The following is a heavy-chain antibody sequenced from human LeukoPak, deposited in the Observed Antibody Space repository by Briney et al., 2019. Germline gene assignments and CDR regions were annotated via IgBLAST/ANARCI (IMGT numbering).Heavy chain of an antibody. V-gene: IGHV3-21*01. CDR3: ARDGVNYYDSSGYDY. Sequence: PGGSLRLSCAASGFTFSSYSMNWVRQPPGKGLEWVSSISSSSSYIYYADSVKGRFTISRDNAKNSLYLQMNSLRAEDTAVYYCARDGVNYYDSSGYDYWGQGTLVTVSS. D-gene: IGHD3-22*01. CDR2: ISSSSSYI. J-gene: IGHJ4*02. CDR1: GFTFSSYS.